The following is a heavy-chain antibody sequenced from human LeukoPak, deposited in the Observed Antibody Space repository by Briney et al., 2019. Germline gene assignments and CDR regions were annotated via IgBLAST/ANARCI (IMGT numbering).Heavy chain of an antibody. CDR3: ARGIGYSSSFIDY. J-gene: IGHJ4*02. CDR2: INSDGSST. CDR1: GFTFSSYW. Sequence: GGSLRLSCAASGFTFSSYWMHWVRQAPGKGLVWFSRINSDGSSTSYADSVKGRFTISRDNAKNTLYLQMNSLRAEDTAVYYCARGIGYSSSFIDYWGQGTLVTVSS. V-gene: IGHV3-74*01. D-gene: IGHD6-13*01.